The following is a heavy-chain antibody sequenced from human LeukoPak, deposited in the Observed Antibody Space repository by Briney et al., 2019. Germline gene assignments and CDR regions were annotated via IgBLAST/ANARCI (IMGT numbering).Heavy chain of an antibody. Sequence: PGGSLRLSCAASGFTFSTYGMHWVRQAPGKGLEWVAFIRDNESDKYYADSVKVRFTISRDNSKNTLYLQMNSLTPDDTALYYCARDQSHHDSSGSLYDPWGQGTLVTVSS. J-gene: IGHJ5*02. V-gene: IGHV3-30*02. CDR1: GFTFSTYG. D-gene: IGHD3-22*01. CDR3: ARDQSHHDSSGSLYDP. CDR2: IRDNESDK.